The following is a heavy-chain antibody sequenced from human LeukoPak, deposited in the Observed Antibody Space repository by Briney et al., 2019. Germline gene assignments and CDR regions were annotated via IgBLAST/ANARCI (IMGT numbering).Heavy chain of an antibody. V-gene: IGHV4-39*02. J-gene: IGHJ4*02. CDR3: ARDLDGTTGKFDY. D-gene: IGHD1-7*01. CDR2: IYYSGST. CDR1: GGSISSSRYY. Sequence: SETLSLTCTVSGGSISSSRYYWGWIRQPPGKGLEWIGSIYYSGSTYYNPSLKSRVTISVDTSKNQFSLKLSSVTAADTAVYYCARDLDGTTGKFDYWGQGTLVTVSS.